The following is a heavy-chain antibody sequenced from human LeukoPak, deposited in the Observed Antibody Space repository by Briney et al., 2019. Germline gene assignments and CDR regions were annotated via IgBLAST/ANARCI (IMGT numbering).Heavy chain of an antibody. D-gene: IGHD3-10*01. V-gene: IGHV3-48*01. Sequence: PGGSLRLSCEVSGFTFSDYSMSWVRQAPGKGLEWVSYISLSSSFIYYADSVKGRFTISRDNAKNSLYLQMNSLKTEDTAVYYCTGSFGELTFFDYWGQGTLVTVSS. CDR3: TGSFGELTFFDY. CDR1: GFTFSDYS. CDR2: ISLSSSFI. J-gene: IGHJ4*02.